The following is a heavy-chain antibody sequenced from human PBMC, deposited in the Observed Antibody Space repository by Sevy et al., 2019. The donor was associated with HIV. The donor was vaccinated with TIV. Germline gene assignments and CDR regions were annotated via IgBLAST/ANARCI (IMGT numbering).Heavy chain of an antibody. V-gene: IGHV3-74*01. CDR1: GFSFRNYW. D-gene: IGHD1-26*01. CDR2: ISFDGSTT. CDR3: AREVGRGHDY. Sequence: GASLKISCAASGFSFRNYWMHWVRQAPGKGLVWVSRISFDGSTTTYADSVKGRFTISRDNAKNTLYLQMNSLRAEDTAVYYCAREVGRGHDYWGQGTLVTVSS. J-gene: IGHJ4*02.